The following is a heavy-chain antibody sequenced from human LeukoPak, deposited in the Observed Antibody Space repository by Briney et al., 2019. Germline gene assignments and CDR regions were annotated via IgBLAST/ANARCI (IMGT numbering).Heavy chain of an antibody. CDR3: AKAPGDFYYGSGNPDY. J-gene: IGHJ4*02. Sequence: GGSLRLSCAASGFTFSSYGMHWVRQAPGKGLEWVAVISYDGSNKYYADSVKGRFTISRDNSKNTLYLQMNSLRAEDTAVYYCAKAPGDFYYGSGNPDYWGQGTLVTVSS. V-gene: IGHV3-30*18. D-gene: IGHD3-10*01. CDR2: ISYDGSNK. CDR1: GFTFSSYG.